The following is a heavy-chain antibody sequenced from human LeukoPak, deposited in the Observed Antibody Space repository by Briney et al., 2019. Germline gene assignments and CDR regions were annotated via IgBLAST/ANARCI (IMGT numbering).Heavy chain of an antibody. V-gene: IGHV3-30-3*01. D-gene: IGHD3-22*01. J-gene: IGHJ4*02. Sequence: GRSLRLSCAASGFTFSSYAMHWVRQAPGKGLEWVAVISYDGSNKYYADSVKGRFTISRDNSKNTLYLQMNSLRAEDTAVYYCARGYDSSGPDNYWGQGTLVTVSS. CDR3: ARGYDSSGPDNY. CDR1: GFTFSSYA. CDR2: ISYDGSNK.